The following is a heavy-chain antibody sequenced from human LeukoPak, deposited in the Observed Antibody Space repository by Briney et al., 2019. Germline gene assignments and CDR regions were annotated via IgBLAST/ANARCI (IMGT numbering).Heavy chain of an antibody. Sequence: HPGGSLRLSCAASGFTFSSYGMHWVRQAPGKGLEWVAVIWYDGSNKYYADSVKGRFTISRDNSKNTLYLQMNSLRAEDTAVYYRAREMTTVTSNWFDPWGQGTLVTVSS. CDR3: AREMTTVTSNWFDP. CDR1: GFTFSSYG. CDR2: IWYDGSNK. V-gene: IGHV3-33*01. D-gene: IGHD4-11*01. J-gene: IGHJ5*02.